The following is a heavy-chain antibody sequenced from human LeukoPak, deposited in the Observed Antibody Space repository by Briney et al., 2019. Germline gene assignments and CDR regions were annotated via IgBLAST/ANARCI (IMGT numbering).Heavy chain of an antibody. D-gene: IGHD1-26*01. CDR3: ARDPSGSSRDAFDI. V-gene: IGHV4-59*01. CDR2: IYYSGST. Sequence: SETLSLTCTVSGGSISSYYWSWIRQPPGKGLEWIEYIYYSGSTNYNPSLKSRVTISVDTSKNQFSLKLSSVTAADTAVYYCARDPSGSSRDAFDIWGQGTMVTVSS. J-gene: IGHJ3*02. CDR1: GGSISSYY.